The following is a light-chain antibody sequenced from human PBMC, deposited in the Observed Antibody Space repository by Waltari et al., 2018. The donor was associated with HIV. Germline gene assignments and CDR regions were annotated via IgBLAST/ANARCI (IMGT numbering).Light chain of an antibody. CDR3: QSYDSRLTVWV. V-gene: IGLV1-40*01. J-gene: IGLJ3*02. Sequence: QSVLTQPASVSGALGQRVTISCTGSSSNIGADYDVHWYQQFPGAAPKLLIYITIIRTSGVPDRVAGAKSGTSASLAITGLQAEDEADYYCQSYDSRLTVWVFGGGTKVTVL. CDR2: ITI. CDR1: SSNIGADYD.